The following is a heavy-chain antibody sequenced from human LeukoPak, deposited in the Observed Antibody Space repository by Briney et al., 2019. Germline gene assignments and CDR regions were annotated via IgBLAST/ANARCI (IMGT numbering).Heavy chain of an antibody. D-gene: IGHD6-13*01. CDR2: IYYSGST. CDR1: GGSISSYY. J-gene: IGHJ4*02. Sequence: SETLSLTCTVSGGSISSYYWSWIRQPPGKVLEWIGYIYYSGSTNYNLSLKSRVTISVDTSKNQFSLKLSSVTAADTAVYYCARQQLVLDYWGQGTLVTVSS. CDR3: ARQQLVLDY. V-gene: IGHV4-59*08.